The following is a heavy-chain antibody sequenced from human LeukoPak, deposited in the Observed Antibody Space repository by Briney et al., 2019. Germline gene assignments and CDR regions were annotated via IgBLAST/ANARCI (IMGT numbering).Heavy chain of an antibody. CDR1: GYTFTSYG. V-gene: IGHV1-18*01. CDR2: ISAYNGNT. D-gene: IGHD1-1*01. Sequence: GESLKISCKGSGYTFTSYGISWVRQAPGQGLEWMGWISAYNGNTNYAQKLQGRVTMTTDTSTSTAYMELRSLRSDDTAVYYCARDGGALEYSDYWGQGTLVTVSS. CDR3: ARDGGALEYSDY. J-gene: IGHJ4*02.